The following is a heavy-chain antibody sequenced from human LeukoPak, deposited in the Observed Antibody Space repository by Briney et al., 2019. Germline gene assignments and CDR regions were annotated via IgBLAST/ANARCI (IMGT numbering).Heavy chain of an antibody. CDR2: INPSGGST. D-gene: IGHD2-2*01. V-gene: IGHV1-46*01. CDR1: GYTFTSYY. J-gene: IGHJ5*02. Sequence: ASVKVSCKASGYTFTSYYMHWVRQAPGQGLGWMGIINPSGGSTSYAQKFQGRVTMTRDTSTSTVYMELSSLRSEDTAVYYCARELGYCSSTSCAKMSSWGQGTLVTVSS. CDR3: ARELGYCSSTSCAKMSS.